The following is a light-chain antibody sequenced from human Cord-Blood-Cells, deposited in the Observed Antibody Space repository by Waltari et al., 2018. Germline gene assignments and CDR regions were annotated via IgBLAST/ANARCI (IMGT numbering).Light chain of an antibody. CDR3: QQSYRTPYT. Sequence: DIQMTQLLSSLSASVGDTVTITCRASQSISSYINWYQRKPGKATKLLIYAASSLQSGVPSRFSGSGSGTEFTLTISSLQPEDFATYYCQQSYRTPYTFGQGTKLEIK. V-gene: IGKV1-39*01. J-gene: IGKJ2*01. CDR1: QSISSY. CDR2: AAS.